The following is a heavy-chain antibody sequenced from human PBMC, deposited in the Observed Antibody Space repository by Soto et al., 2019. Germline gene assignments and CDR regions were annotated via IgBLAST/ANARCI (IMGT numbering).Heavy chain of an antibody. V-gene: IGHV4-34*01. CDR2: ICPGGGP. CDR3: ATYAVGTILQDY. D-gene: IGHD2-21*01. J-gene: IGHJ4*02. Sequence: SETLSLTCALYGGSFSRHCRSWVRQPQGKGLEWIGDICPGGGPNYNPSLKSRVTVSADTSKNQFSLALNSLTAADTAVYYCATYAVGTILQDYWGQGTLVTVSS. CDR1: GGSFSRHC.